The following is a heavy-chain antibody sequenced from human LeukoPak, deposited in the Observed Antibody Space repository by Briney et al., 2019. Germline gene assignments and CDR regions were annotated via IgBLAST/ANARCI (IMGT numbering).Heavy chain of an antibody. CDR1: GHTFTDYY. CDR3: ASIKYGGLFGDFDY. J-gene: IGHJ4*02. Sequence: GASVKVSYKASGHTFTDYYMHWVRQAPGQRLEWMGWIDPNSGGTNYAQKFQGRVTMTRDTSISTAYMELSRLRSDDTAVYYCASIKYGGLFGDFDYWGQGTLVTVSS. V-gene: IGHV1-2*02. D-gene: IGHD2-21*01. CDR2: IDPNSGGT.